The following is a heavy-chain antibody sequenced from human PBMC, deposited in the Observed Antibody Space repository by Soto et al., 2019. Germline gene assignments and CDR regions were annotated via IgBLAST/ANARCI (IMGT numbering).Heavy chain of an antibody. J-gene: IGHJ4*02. D-gene: IGHD5-12*01. V-gene: IGHV4-30-4*01. CDR1: GGSISSGDYY. Sequence: LSLTCTVSGGSISSGDYYWSWIRQPPGKGLEWIGYIYYSGSTYYNPSLKSRVTISVDTSKNQFSLKLSSVTAADTAVYYCARVSDIVATTYFDYWGQGTLVTVSS. CDR3: ARVSDIVATTYFDY. CDR2: IYYSGST.